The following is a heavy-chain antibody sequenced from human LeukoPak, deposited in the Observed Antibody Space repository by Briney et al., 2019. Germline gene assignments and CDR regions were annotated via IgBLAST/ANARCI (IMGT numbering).Heavy chain of an antibody. CDR1: GFTFSSYW. CDR3: ARVVMVRGVGFDY. D-gene: IGHD3-10*01. J-gene: IGHJ4*02. V-gene: IGHV3-7*01. Sequence: PGGSLRLSCAASGFTFSSYWMSWVRQAPGKGLEWVANIKQDGSEKYCVDSVKGRFTISRDNAKNSLYLQMNSLRAEDTAVYYCARVVMVRGVGFDYWGQGTLVTVSS. CDR2: IKQDGSEK.